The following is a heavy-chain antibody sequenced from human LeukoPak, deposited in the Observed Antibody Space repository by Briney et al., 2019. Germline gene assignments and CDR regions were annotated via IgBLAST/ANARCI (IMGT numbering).Heavy chain of an antibody. J-gene: IGHJ3*02. CDR1: GGSISSYY. Sequence: SETLSLTCTVSGGSISSYYWSWIRQPPGKGLEWIGYIYTSGSTNYNPSLKSRVTISVDTSKNQFSPKLSSVTAADTAVYYCARDRVTGYAFDIWGQGTMVTVSS. CDR3: ARDRVTGYAFDI. CDR2: IYTSGST. V-gene: IGHV4-4*09. D-gene: IGHD2-21*02.